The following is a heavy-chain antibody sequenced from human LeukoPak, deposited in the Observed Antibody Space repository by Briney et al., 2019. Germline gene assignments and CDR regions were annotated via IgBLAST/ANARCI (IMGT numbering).Heavy chain of an antibody. V-gene: IGHV3-23*01. J-gene: IGHJ2*01. Sequence: GGSLRLSCAASGFTFSSYGMSWVRQAPGKGLEWVSAISGSGGSTYHADSVKGRFTISRDNSKNTLYLQMNSLRAEDAAVYYCAKVESSGWYRYFDLWGRGTLVTVSS. D-gene: IGHD6-19*01. CDR2: ISGSGGST. CDR3: AKVESSGWYRYFDL. CDR1: GFTFSSYG.